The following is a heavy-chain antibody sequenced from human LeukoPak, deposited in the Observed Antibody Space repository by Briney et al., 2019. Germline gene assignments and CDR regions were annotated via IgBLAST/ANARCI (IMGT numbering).Heavy chain of an antibody. V-gene: IGHV4-4*02. Sequence: SETLSLTCAVSGVSISSSNWWSWVRQPPGKGLEWIGEIYHSGSTNYNPSLKSRVTISVDTSKSQFSLKLGSVTAADTAVYYCARHRYLTTPNDYWGQGTLVTVSS. D-gene: IGHD1-14*01. CDR2: IYHSGST. J-gene: IGHJ4*02. CDR3: ARHRYLTTPNDY. CDR1: GVSISSSNW.